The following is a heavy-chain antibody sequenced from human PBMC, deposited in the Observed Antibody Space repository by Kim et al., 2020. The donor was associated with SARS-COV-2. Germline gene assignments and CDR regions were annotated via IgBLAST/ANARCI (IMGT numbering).Heavy chain of an antibody. CDR3: AKDLGLRFSRFESGNY. CDR1: GFTFSSYG. Sequence: GGSLRLSCAASGFTFSSYGMHWVRQAPGKGLEWVAVISYDGSNKYYADSVKGRFTISRDNSKNTLYLQMNSLRAEDTAVYYCAKDLGLRFSRFESGNYWGQGTLVTVSS. V-gene: IGHV3-30*18. J-gene: IGHJ4*02. CDR2: ISYDGSNK. D-gene: IGHD5-12*01.